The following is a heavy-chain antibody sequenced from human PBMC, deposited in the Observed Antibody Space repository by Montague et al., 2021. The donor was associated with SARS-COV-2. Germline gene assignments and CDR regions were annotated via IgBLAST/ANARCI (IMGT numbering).Heavy chain of an antibody. CDR2: ISGSGGST. J-gene: IGHJ4*02. Sequence: SLRLSCAVSGFTFSSYAMSWVRQAPGKGLEWVSVISGSGGSTYYADPVKRRFTISRDNSKNTLYLQMNSLRAEDTAVYYCAKGLSAGCYYSSYFDYWGQGTLVTVSS. D-gene: IGHD3-10*01. CDR1: GFTFSSYA. CDR3: AKGLSAGCYYSSYFDY. V-gene: IGHV3-23*01.